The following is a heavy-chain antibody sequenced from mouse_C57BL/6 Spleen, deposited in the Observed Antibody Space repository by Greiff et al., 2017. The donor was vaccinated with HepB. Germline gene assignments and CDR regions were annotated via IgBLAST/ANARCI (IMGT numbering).Heavy chain of an antibody. D-gene: IGHD2-1*01. J-gene: IGHJ2*01. V-gene: IGHV1-54*01. CDR2: INPGSGGT. CDR1: GYAFTNYL. CDR3: ARSGGNYYFDY. Sequence: LVESGAELVRPGTSVKVSCKASGYAFTNYLIEWVKQRPGQGLEWIGVINPGSGGTNYNEKFKGKATLTADKSSSTAYMQLSSLTSEDSAVYFCARSGGNYYFDYWGQGTTLTVSS.